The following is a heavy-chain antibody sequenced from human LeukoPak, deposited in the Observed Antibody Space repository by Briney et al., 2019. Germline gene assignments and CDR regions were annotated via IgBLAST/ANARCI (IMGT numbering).Heavy chain of an antibody. CDR2: IKQDGSEK. D-gene: IGHD6-6*01. CDR1: GFSFSNYW. J-gene: IGHJ4*02. Sequence: GGSLRLSCAGSGFSFSNYWMAWVRQAPGKGLEWVANIKQDGSEKYYVDSVKGRFTISRDNAKNSLYLQMNSLRAEDTAVYYCARGGSSSHGYWGQGTLVTVSS. V-gene: IGHV3-7*01. CDR3: ARGGSSSHGY.